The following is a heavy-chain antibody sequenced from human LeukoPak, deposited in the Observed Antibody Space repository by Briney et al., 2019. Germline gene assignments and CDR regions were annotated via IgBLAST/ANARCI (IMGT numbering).Heavy chain of an antibody. V-gene: IGHV3-23*01. CDR1: GFTFRNYG. CDR2: ISGSGGST. D-gene: IGHD3-22*01. J-gene: IGHJ4*02. Sequence: PGRSLRLSCAASGFTFRNYGMQWVRQAPGKGLEWVSAISGSGGSTYYADSVKGRFTISRDNSKNTLYLQMNSLRAEDTAVYYCAKEDYYDSSGYQNYWGQGTLVTVSS. CDR3: AKEDYYDSSGYQNY.